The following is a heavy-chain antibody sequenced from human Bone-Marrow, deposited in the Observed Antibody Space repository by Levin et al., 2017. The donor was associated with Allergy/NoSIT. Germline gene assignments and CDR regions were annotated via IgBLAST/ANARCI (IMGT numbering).Heavy chain of an antibody. CDR3: ARDTISFYSSSSYGDYYGMDV. Sequence: SCAASGFTFSSYAMHWVRQAPGKGLEWVAVISYDGSNKYYADSVKGRFTISRDNSKNTLYLQMNSLRAEDTAVYYCARDTISFYSSSSYGDYYGMDVWGQGTTVTVSS. CDR1: GFTFSSYA. D-gene: IGHD6-6*01. J-gene: IGHJ6*02. V-gene: IGHV3-30*04. CDR2: ISYDGSNK.